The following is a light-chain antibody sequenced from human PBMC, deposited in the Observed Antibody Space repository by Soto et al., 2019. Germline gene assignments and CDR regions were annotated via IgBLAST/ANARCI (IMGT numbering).Light chain of an antibody. V-gene: IGKV1-27*01. Sequence: DFQITQSPASLSASVRERVTITWRASQYISNYLAWYHQKPGKVPKVLISGVSTLQSGVPSRFSGSGSGTDFTLTISSLQPEDVGSYHCQRYNIAPLTFGGGTKVDIK. J-gene: IGKJ4*01. CDR3: QRYNIAPLT. CDR2: GVS. CDR1: QYISNY.